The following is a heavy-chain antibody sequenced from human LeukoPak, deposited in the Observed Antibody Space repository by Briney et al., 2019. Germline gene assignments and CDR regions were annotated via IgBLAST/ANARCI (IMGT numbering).Heavy chain of an antibody. D-gene: IGHD5-18*01. V-gene: IGHV3-7*01. CDR1: GFVFFTSW. CDR3: ARDLSRIHLWSNPYFDY. J-gene: IGHJ4*02. Sequence: PGGSLRLSCTASGFVFFTSWMTWVRQAPGKGLEWVANIKQDGSEKYYVDSVKGRFTISRDNAKNSLYLQMNSLRAEDTAVYYCARDLSRIHLWSNPYFDYWGQGTLVTVSS. CDR2: IKQDGSEK.